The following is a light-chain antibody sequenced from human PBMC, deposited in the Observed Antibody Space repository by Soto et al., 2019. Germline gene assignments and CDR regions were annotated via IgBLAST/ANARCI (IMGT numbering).Light chain of an antibody. CDR2: GAS. Sequence: EIVLIRSPATLSLSPGERATLSCRASQSVSSHLAWYQQRPGQAPRLLIYGASTRATGIPARFSGSGSGTDFTLTISSLQPEDFAVYYCQQDYNPWTFGQGTKVDIK. J-gene: IGKJ1*01. CDR1: QSVSSH. V-gene: IGKV3D-15*02. CDR3: QQDYNPWT.